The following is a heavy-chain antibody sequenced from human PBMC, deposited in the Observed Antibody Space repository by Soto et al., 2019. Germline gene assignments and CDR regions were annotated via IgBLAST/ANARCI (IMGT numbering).Heavy chain of an antibody. CDR2: ISTTSTYT. CDR1: GFTFSESF. CDR3: ARGAVSGQHFYYGFDV. J-gene: IGHJ6*01. D-gene: IGHD3-3*02. Sequence: GGSLRLSCAASGFTFSESFMSWIRQAPGKGLEWVASISTTSTYTDYAASVKGRVTVSRDNSKKVLFLQLNSLRDEDTAVYYCARGAVSGQHFYYGFDVWGQGTTVTVSS. V-gene: IGHV3-11*06.